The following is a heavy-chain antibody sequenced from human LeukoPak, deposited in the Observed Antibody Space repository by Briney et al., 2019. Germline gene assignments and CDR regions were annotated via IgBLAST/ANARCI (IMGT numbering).Heavy chain of an antibody. Sequence: PSETLSLTCAVYGGSFSGYYWSWIRQPPGKGLEWIGEINHSGSTNYNPSLKSRVTISVDTSKNQFSLKLSSVTAADTAVYYCARGFRRTKSIAAAGKSGPRTTYYFDYWGQGTLVTVSS. V-gene: IGHV4-34*01. J-gene: IGHJ4*02. CDR3: ARGFRRTKSIAAAGKSGPRTTYYFDY. CDR2: INHSGST. CDR1: GGSFSGYY. D-gene: IGHD6-13*01.